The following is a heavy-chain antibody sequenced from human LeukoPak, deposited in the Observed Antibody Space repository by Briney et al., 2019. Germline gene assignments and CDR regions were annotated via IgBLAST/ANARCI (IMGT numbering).Heavy chain of an antibody. J-gene: IGHJ4*02. D-gene: IGHD2-15*01. V-gene: IGHV3-23*01. CDR3: AKSLPSVVVVAATGLAMGY. CDR1: GFTFSSYG. CDR2: ISGSGGST. Sequence: GGSLRLSCAASGFTFSSYGMSWVRQAPGKGLEWVSAISGSGGSTYYADSVKGRFTISRDNSKNTLYLQMDSLRAEDTAVYYCAKSLPSVVVVAATGLAMGYWGQGTLVTVSS.